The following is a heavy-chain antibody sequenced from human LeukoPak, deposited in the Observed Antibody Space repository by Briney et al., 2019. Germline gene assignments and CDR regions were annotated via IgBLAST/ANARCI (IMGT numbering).Heavy chain of an antibody. CDR3: ARDLVRGGPYYYYGMDV. CDR2: IEQDGSEK. CDR1: GFTFSNYW. J-gene: IGHJ6*02. Sequence: PGGSLRLSCAASGFTFSNYWMSWVRQAPGKGLEWVANIEQDGSEKYYVDSVKGRFTISRDNAKNSLYLQMNSLRAEDTAVYYCARDLVRGGPYYYYGMDVWGQGTTVTVSS. D-gene: IGHD3-10*01. V-gene: IGHV3-7*01.